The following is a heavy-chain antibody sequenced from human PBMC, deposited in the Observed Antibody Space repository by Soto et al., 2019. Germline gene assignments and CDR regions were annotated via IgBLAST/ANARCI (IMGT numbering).Heavy chain of an antibody. J-gene: IGHJ6*02. V-gene: IGHV1-69*01. CDR1: GGTFSSYA. CDR2: NIPIFGTA. CDR3: ARGTYYYDSSGYGRAYYYYGMDV. D-gene: IGHD3-22*01. Sequence: QVQLVQSGAEVKKPGSSVKVSCKASGGTFSSYAISWVRQAPGQGLEWMGGNIPIFGTANYAQKFQGRVTITADESTSTAYMELSSLRSEDTDVYYCARGTYYYDSSGYGRAYYYYGMDVRGQGTTVTVSS.